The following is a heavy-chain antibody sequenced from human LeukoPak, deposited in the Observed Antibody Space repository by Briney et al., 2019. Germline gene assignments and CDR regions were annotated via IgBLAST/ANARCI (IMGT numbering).Heavy chain of an antibody. CDR3: AKDRWLEWELPNDY. CDR2: ISGSGGST. V-gene: IGHV3-23*01. CDR1: GFTFSSYA. D-gene: IGHD1-26*01. Sequence: GGSLRLSCAASGFTFSSYAMSWVRQAPGKGLEWVSAISGSGGSTYYADSVKSRFTISRDNSKNTLYLQMNSLRAEDTAVYYCAKDRWLEWELPNDYWGQGTLVTVSS. J-gene: IGHJ4*02.